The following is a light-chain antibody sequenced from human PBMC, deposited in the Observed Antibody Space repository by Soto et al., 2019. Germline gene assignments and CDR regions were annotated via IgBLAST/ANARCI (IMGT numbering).Light chain of an antibody. J-gene: IGLJ1*01. CDR2: DVD. CDR1: SSDVGGYNF. V-gene: IGLV2-14*01. CDR3: SSYTSSSPYV. Sequence: QAALTQPASLSGSPGQSITISCSGTSSDVGGYNFVTWYEQHPGKAPKHMNYDVDRRPSGDSNRFSGSKSGNAASLTISGLLAEDEADYYCSSYTSSSPYVFGTGTKVTVL.